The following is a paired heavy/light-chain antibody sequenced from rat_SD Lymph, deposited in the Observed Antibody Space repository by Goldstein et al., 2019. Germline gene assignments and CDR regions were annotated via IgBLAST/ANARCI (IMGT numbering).Light chain of an antibody. Sequence: DIQMTQSPSSMSASLGDTVTINCLASQDIGNYLSWYQQKPGKSPKLMIYGATNLEDGVPSRFSGSRSGSDYSLTINSLGYDDEGIYHCHQYYEYPLTFGSGTKLEIK. J-gene: IGKJ5*01. CDR2: GAT. CDR1: QDIGNY. CDR3: HQYYEYPLT. V-gene: IGKV14S8*01.
Heavy chain of an antibody. CDR2: IWWDDDK. CDR3: ARIESGSYYFDY. CDR1: GFSLSTYGMG. Sequence: QVTLKESGPGILQPSQTLSLTCTFSGFSLSTYGMGVGWIRQPSGKGLEWLANIWWDDDKYYNPSLKNRLTISKDTSNNQAFLKITNVDTADTATYYCARIESGSYYFDYWGQGVMVTVSS. V-gene: IGHV8-20*01. D-gene: IGHD5-1*01. J-gene: IGHJ2*01.